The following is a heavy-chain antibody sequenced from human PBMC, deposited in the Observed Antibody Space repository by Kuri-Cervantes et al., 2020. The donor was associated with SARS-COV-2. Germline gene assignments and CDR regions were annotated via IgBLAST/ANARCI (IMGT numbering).Heavy chain of an antibody. D-gene: IGHD1-7*01. CDR1: GGSISSYY. CDR3: ARMRLELLSPYYYGMDV. V-gene: IGHV4-4*07. Sequence: SETLSLTCTVSGGSISSYYWSWIRQPAGKGLEWIGRIYTSGSTNYNPSLKSRVTMSVDTSKNQFSLKLSSVTAADTAVYYCARMRLELLSPYYYGMDVWGQGTTVTGSS. CDR2: IYTSGST. J-gene: IGHJ6*02.